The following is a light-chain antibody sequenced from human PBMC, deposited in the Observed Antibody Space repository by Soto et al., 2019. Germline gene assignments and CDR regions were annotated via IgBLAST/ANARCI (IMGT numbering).Light chain of an antibody. CDR2: AAF. CDR3: QQSYPAPMYT. V-gene: IGKV1-39*01. Sequence: DIQMTQSPSSLSASVGDRVTITCRASQNISTYLNWYQQKPGKAPNLLIYAAFSLQSGVPSRFSRSGSGTDFTLTISSLQPEDFATYYCQQSYPAPMYTFGQGTKLEIK. CDR1: QNISTY. J-gene: IGKJ2*01.